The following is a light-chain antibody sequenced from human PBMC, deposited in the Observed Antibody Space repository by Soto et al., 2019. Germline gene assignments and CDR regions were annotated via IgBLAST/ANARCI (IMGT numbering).Light chain of an antibody. CDR2: YVS. CDR3: SSHASSRTLV. V-gene: IGLV2-14*01. J-gene: IGLJ1*01. Sequence: QSVLRQPASVAGSPGQAITMSCTGTSSYVGGYNYVSWYQHLPGKAPKLIIYYVSNRPSGVSDRFSGSKSGNTASLTISGLQAEDEADYYCSSHASSRTLVFGLGTKVTV. CDR1: SSYVGGYNY.